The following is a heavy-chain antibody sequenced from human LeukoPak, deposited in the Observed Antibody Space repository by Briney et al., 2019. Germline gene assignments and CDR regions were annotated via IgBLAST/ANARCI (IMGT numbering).Heavy chain of an antibody. V-gene: IGHV4-39*07. CDR2: IYYSGST. CDR3: ARNWGELLNY. CDR1: GGSISSSSYY. D-gene: IGHD1-26*01. J-gene: IGHJ4*02. Sequence: PSETLSLTCTVSGGSISSSSYYWGWIRQPPGKGLEWIGSIYYSGSTYYNPSLKSRVTISVDTSKNQFSLKLSSVTAADTAVYYFARNWGELLNYWGQGTLVTVSS.